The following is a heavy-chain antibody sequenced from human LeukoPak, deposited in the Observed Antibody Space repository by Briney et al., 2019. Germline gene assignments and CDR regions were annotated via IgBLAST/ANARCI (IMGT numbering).Heavy chain of an antibody. D-gene: IGHD2-15*01. CDR2: IYTGGSS. CDR3: ARGSSGARFDY. J-gene: IGHJ4*02. V-gene: IGHV4-4*07. CDR1: GDSISSYY. Sequence: SETLSLTCTVSGDSISSYYWSWIRQPAGKGLEWIERIYTGGSSNYNPSLKSRVTMSVDRSKNQFSLKLTSVTAADTAVYYCARGSSGARFDYWGQGTLVTVSS.